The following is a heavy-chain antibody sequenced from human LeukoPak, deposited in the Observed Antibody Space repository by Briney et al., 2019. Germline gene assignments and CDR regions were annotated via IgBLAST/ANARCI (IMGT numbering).Heavy chain of an antibody. Sequence: GGSLRLSCAASGFTFSSYAMSWVRQAPGKGLEWVSAISGSGGSTYYADSVKGRFTISRDNSKNTMYLQMNSLRAEDTAVYYCAKESGGYCSGGSCVEFDYWGQGTLVTVSS. CDR3: AKESGGYCSGGSCVEFDY. J-gene: IGHJ4*02. D-gene: IGHD2-15*01. V-gene: IGHV3-23*01. CDR1: GFTFSSYA. CDR2: ISGSGGST.